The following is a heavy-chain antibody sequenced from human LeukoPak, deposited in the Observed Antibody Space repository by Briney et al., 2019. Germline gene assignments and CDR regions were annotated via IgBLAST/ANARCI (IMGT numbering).Heavy chain of an antibody. CDR2: INTDGSST. D-gene: IGHD6-6*01. Sequence: GSLRLSCAASGFTFSSYWMHWVRQAPGKGLVWVSRINTDGSSTSYADSVRGRFTISRDNAKNTLYLQMNSLRAEDTAVYYCARSIAARGNDYWGQGTLVTVSS. CDR1: GFTFSSYW. CDR3: ARSIAARGNDY. V-gene: IGHV3-74*01. J-gene: IGHJ4*02.